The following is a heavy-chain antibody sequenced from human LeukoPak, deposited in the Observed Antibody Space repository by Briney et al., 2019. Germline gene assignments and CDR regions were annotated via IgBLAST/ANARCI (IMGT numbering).Heavy chain of an antibody. D-gene: IGHD2/OR15-2a*01. CDR2: IKQDGSEK. J-gene: IGHJ4*02. V-gene: IGHV3-7*01. CDR1: GFTFSSYW. Sequence: GGSLRLSCAASGFTFSSYWMNWVRQAPGKGLEWVANIKQDGSEKYYVDSVKGRFTISRDNAKNSVYLQMNSLRAEDTAVYYCARARYVRVPFDHWGQGTLVTVSS. CDR3: ARARYVRVPFDH.